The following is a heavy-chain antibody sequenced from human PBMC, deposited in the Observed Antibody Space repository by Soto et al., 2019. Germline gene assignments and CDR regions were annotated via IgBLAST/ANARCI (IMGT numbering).Heavy chain of an antibody. Sequence: QVQLVESGGGVVQPGRSLRLSCAASGFTFSSYAMHWVRQAPGKGLEWVAVISYDGSNKYYADSVKGRFTISRDNSKNTLYLQMNRLRTEDTAVYYCARDRLRYNWNDFPYYYYGMDVW. V-gene: IGHV3-30-3*01. CDR2: ISYDGSNK. CDR3: ARDRLRYNWNDFPYYYYGMDV. J-gene: IGHJ6*01. D-gene: IGHD1-1*01. CDR1: GFTFSSYA.